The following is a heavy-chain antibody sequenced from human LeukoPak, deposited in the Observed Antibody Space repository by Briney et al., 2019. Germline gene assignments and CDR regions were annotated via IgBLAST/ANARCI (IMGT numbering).Heavy chain of an antibody. V-gene: IGHV1-18*01. J-gene: IGHJ1*01. CDR3: ARDWAGSYYPSFHFQH. CDR2: ISAYNGNT. CDR1: GYTFTSYG. Sequence: ASVKVSCKASGYTFTSYGINWVRQAPGQGLEWMGWISAYNGNTNYAQKLQGRVTMTTDTSTSTAYMELRSLRSEDTAVYYCARDWAGSYYPSFHFQHWGQGTLVTVSS. D-gene: IGHD1-26*01.